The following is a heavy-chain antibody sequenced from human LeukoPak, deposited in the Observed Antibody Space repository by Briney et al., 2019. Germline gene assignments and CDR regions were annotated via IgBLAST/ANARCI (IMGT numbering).Heavy chain of an antibody. CDR2: IFSGGRI. CDR1: GFTVSSNY. CDR3: AGVEVTTSSDVFDI. Sequence: PGGSLRLSCAASGFTVSSNYMSWVRQAPGKGLEWISIIFSGGRIDYADSVKGRFTLSRDNSKNTLYLQMNSLRAEDTALYYCAGVEVTTSSDVFDIWGQGTMVTVSS. V-gene: IGHV3-53*01. D-gene: IGHD4-17*01. J-gene: IGHJ3*02.